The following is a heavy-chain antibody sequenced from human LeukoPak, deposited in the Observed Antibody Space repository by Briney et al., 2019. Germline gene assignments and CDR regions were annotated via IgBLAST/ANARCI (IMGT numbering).Heavy chain of an antibody. CDR3: AKDRYSNYDSSGYPDH. J-gene: IGHJ4*02. CDR1: GFTFDDYA. CDR2: ISWNSGSI. D-gene: IGHD3-22*01. Sequence: GRSLRLSCAASGFTFDDYAMHWVRQAPGKGLEWVSGISWNSGSIGYADSVKGRLTISRDNAKNSLYLQMNSLRAEDTALYYCAKDRYSNYDSSGYPDHWGQGTLVTVSS. V-gene: IGHV3-9*01.